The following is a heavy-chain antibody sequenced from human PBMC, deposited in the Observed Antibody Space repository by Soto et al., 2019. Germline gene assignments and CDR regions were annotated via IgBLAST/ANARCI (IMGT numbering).Heavy chain of an antibody. V-gene: IGHV3-21*01. CDR2: ITPSNSI. J-gene: IGHJ4*02. CDR3: AREVAGTAFFDY. CDR1: GFSFSLYS. Sequence: EVQLVESGGGLVKPGGSLRLSCAASGFSFSLYSMNWVRQAPGKGLEWVSCITPSNSIYYANSVKGRFSISRDNTKNSLYLQMNNLRVEDTAVYYCAREVAGTAFFDYWGQGALVTVSS. D-gene: IGHD6-19*01.